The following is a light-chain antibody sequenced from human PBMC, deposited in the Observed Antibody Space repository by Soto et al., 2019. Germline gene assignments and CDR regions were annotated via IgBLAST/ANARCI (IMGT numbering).Light chain of an antibody. CDR1: QSISSW. Sequence: DIQMTQSPSTLSASVGYRVTITCRASQSISSWLAWYQQKLGRAPRLLIYDASSLESGVPSRFSGSGYGTEFTLTISSLQPDDFATYYCQQYNSVPLNFGGGTKVDI. CDR2: DAS. J-gene: IGKJ4*01. V-gene: IGKV1-5*01. CDR3: QQYNSVPLN.